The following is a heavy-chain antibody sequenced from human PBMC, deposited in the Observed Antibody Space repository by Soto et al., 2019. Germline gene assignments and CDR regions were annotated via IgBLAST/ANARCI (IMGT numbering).Heavy chain of an antibody. CDR2: ISAYNGNT. V-gene: IGHV1-18*01. Sequence: ASVKVSCKASGYTFTSYGISWVRQAPGQGLKWMGWISAYNGNTNYAQKLQGRVTMTTDTSTSTAYMELRSLRSDDTAVYYCARDLYYYDSSGSPLDYYYYGMDVWGQGTTVTVSS. CDR3: ARDLYYYDSSGSPLDYYYYGMDV. CDR1: GYTFTSYG. D-gene: IGHD3-22*01. J-gene: IGHJ6*02.